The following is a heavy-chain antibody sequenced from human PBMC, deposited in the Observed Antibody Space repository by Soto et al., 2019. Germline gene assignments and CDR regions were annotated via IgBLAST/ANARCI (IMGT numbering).Heavy chain of an antibody. V-gene: IGHV4-34*01. CDR3: ARAPKVSGSSQTRPDF. CDR2: ISQSGNT. D-gene: IGHD6-6*01. J-gene: IGHJ4*02. Sequence: PSETLSLTCSIYSGSLSGYYWSWIRQPPGKGLEWIGEISQSGNTNYSPPLKSRVSISIDTSKKQFSLNLASVSAADTAVYYCARAPKVSGSSQTRPDFWGQGTLV. CDR1: SGSLSGYY.